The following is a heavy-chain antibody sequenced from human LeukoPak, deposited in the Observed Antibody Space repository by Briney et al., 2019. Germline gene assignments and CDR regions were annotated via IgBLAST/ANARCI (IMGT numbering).Heavy chain of an antibody. CDR1: GFTFSTYW. D-gene: IGHD2-21*02. V-gene: IGHV3-7*01. CDR2: IKPDGSEK. Sequence: GGSLRLSCAASGFTFSTYWMTWVRQAPGKGLEWVAIIKPDGSEKYYVDSVKGRFTISRDNSKNTLYLQMNSLRAEDTAVYYCARDLGLAYCGGDCYSFQHWGQGTLVTVPS. J-gene: IGHJ1*01. CDR3: ARDLGLAYCGGDCYSFQH.